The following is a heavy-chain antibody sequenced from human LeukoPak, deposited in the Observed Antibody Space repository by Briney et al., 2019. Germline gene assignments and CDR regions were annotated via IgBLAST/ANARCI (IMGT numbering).Heavy chain of an antibody. D-gene: IGHD4/OR15-4a*01. CDR3: ARAGSGAMVNYYYYMDV. V-gene: IGHV3-11*01. J-gene: IGHJ6*03. CDR2: ISSSGSTI. CDR1: GFTFSDYY. Sequence: GGSLRLSCAASGFTFSDYYMSWIRQAPGKGLEWVSYISSSGSTIYYVDSVKGRFTISRDNAKNSLYLQMNSLRAEDTAVYYCARAGSGAMVNYYYYMDVWGKGTTVTISS.